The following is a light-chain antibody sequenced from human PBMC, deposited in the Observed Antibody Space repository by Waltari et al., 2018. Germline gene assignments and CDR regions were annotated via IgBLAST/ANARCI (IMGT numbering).Light chain of an antibody. V-gene: IGLV2-14*03. CDR3: SSYISSSTLEL. CDR2: DVI. J-gene: IGLJ2*01. CDR1: SSDVGAYNS. Sequence: QSALTQPASVSGSPGQSLPISCTGTSSDVGAYNSVSWYQHTPGKAPKLIIFDVINRPSGVSNRFYGSKSGNTASLTISGLQAEDEADYYYSSYISSSTLELFGGGTSLTVL.